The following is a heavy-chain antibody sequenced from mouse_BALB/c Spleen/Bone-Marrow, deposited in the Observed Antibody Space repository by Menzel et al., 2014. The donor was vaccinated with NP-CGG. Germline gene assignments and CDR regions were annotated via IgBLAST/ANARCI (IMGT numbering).Heavy chain of an antibody. Sequence: QVQLQQSGAELVKPGASVKLSCKASGYTFTSYYMYWVKQRPGQGLEWIGGINPSNGGTNFNEKFKSKATLTVDKSSSTAYMQLSSRTSEDSAVYYCTRYGYDPLYAMDYWGQGTSVTVSS. CDR3: TRYGYDPLYAMDY. V-gene: IGHV1S81*02. CDR1: GYTFTSYY. J-gene: IGHJ4*01. CDR2: INPSNGGT. D-gene: IGHD2-3*01.